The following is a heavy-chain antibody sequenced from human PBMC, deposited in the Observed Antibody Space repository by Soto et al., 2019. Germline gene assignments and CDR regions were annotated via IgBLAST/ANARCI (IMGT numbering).Heavy chain of an antibody. V-gene: IGHV3-23*01. Sequence: EVQLLESGGGLVQPGGSLRLSCAASGFTFSNYAMNWVRQAPGKGLEWVSAISNSFSDGNTHYADSVKGRFTISRDNDKNTVFLEMNSLRAEDTAVYDCAKVFSPEGGNYFDYWGQGTLVNVSS. CDR2: ISNSFSDGNT. CDR1: GFTFSNYA. J-gene: IGHJ4*02. CDR3: AKVFSPEGGNYFDY.